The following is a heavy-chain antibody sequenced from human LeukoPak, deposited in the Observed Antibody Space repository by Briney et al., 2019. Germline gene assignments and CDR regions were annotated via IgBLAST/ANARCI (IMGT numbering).Heavy chain of an antibody. J-gene: IGHJ4*02. CDR3: ARLSVIQLWLRIDY. Sequence: PGGSLRLSCAASGFTFSSYWMSWVRQAPGKGLEWVVNIKEDGSEKYYVDSVKGRFTISRDNAKNSLYLQMNSLRAEDTAVYYCARLSVIQLWLRIDYWGQGTLVTVSS. CDR2: IKEDGSEK. V-gene: IGHV3-7*01. D-gene: IGHD5-18*01. CDR1: GFTFSSYW.